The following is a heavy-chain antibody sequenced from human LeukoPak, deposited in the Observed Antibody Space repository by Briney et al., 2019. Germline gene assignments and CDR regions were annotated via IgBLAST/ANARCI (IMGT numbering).Heavy chain of an antibody. CDR2: ISGSGGST. CDR3: ATLVVGATYYFDY. Sequence: PGGSLRLSCAASGFTFSSYAMSWVRQAPGKGLEWVSAISGSGGSTYSADSVKGRFTISRDNSKNMLFLQMNSLRAEGTAVYFCATLVVGATYYFDYWGQQGTLVTVSS. CDR1: GFTFSSYA. D-gene: IGHD2-15*01. J-gene: IGHJ4*02. V-gene: IGHV3-23*01.